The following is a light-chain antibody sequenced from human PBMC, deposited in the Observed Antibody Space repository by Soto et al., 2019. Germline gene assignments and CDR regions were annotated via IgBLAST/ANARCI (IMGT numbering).Light chain of an antibody. CDR2: DAS. J-gene: IGKJ4*01. V-gene: IGKV3-20*01. CDR3: QQYGSSPPLT. CDR1: QTVRNNY. Sequence: EIVLTQSPGTLSLSPGERATLSCRSSQTVRNNYLAWYQQKPGQAPRLLIYDASSRATGIPDRFSGSGSGTDFTLTISRLEPEDFAVYYCQQYGSSPPLTFGGGTKVDI.